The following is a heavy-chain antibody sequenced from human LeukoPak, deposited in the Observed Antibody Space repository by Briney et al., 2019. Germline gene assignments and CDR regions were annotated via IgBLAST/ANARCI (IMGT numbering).Heavy chain of an antibody. CDR1: GFTFSSYW. CDR3: ARDFPLAYCGGDCYSPAFDI. D-gene: IGHD2-21*01. V-gene: IGHV3-7*01. J-gene: IGHJ3*02. Sequence: GGSLRLSCAASGFTFSSYWMSWVRQAPGKGLEWVANIKQDGSEKYYVDSVKGRFTISRDNAKNSLYLQMNSLRAEDTAVYYCARDFPLAYCGGDCYSPAFDIWGQGTMVTVSS. CDR2: IKQDGSEK.